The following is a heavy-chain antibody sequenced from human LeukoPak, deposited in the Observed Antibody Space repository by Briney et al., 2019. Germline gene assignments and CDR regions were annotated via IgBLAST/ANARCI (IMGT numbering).Heavy chain of an antibody. Sequence: GGSLRLSCAASGFIFSSFEMNWVRQAPGKGLEWISYISGSGYTRDYADSLKGRFTISRDNAKNSLFLQVNSLSVEDTAVYYCTREGTRSGFFDWGQGPLVTVSS. CDR2: ISGSGYTR. J-gene: IGHJ4*02. CDR1: GFIFSSFE. CDR3: TREGTRSGFFD. V-gene: IGHV3-48*03. D-gene: IGHD6-19*01.